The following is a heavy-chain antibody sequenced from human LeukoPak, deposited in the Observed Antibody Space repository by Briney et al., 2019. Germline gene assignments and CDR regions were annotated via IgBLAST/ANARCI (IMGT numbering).Heavy chain of an antibody. CDR2: INHSGST. D-gene: IGHD3-22*01. Sequence: KTSETLSLTCAVYGGSFSGYYWSWIRQPPGKGLEWIGEINHSGSTNYNPSLKSRVTISVDTSKNQFSLKLSSVTAADTAVYYCARGSHYYDSSGYRLPYLDYWGQGTLVTVSS. CDR3: ARGSHYYDSSGYRLPYLDY. J-gene: IGHJ4*02. CDR1: GGSFSGYY. V-gene: IGHV4-34*01.